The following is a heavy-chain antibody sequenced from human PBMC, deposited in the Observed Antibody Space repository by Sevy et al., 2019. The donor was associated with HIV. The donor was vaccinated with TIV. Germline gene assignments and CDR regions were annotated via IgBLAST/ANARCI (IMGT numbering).Heavy chain of an antibody. CDR2: IYWDDDK. Sequence: SGPTLVKPTQTLTLTCTFSGFSLTTNGVGVGWIRQPPGKALEWLALIYWDDDKRYRLSLKKRLTITKDTSKNQVVLTMTDMDPVDTATYYCAHSEYYYGSGSFYKRGGLFAPWGQGTLVTVSS. J-gene: IGHJ5*02. D-gene: IGHD3-10*01. CDR1: GFSLTTNGVG. CDR3: AHSEYYYGSGSFYKRGGLFAP. V-gene: IGHV2-5*02.